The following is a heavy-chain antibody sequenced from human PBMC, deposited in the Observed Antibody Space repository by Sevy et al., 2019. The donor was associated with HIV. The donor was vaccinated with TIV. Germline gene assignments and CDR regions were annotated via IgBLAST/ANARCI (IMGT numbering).Heavy chain of an antibody. V-gene: IGHV3-21*01. CDR3: ARDSKGFYYYYGMDV. D-gene: IGHD2-2*01. CDR2: ISSSSSYI. Sequence: GGSLRLSCAASGFTFSSYSMNWVRQAPGKGLEWVSSISSSSSYIYYADSVKGRFTISRDNAKNSLYLQMNSLRAEDTAVYYCARDSKGFYYYYGMDVWGQGTTVTVSS. J-gene: IGHJ6*02. CDR1: GFTFSSYS.